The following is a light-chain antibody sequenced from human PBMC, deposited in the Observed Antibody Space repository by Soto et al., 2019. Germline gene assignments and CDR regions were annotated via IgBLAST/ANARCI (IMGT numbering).Light chain of an antibody. J-gene: IGKJ5*01. V-gene: IGKV1-39*01. CDR1: QSIGTF. Sequence: DFEMTQSPSSLSAFFGDRVTMTCRASQSIGTFLSCYQQKSGRAPKLLTYAASSLQIGVPSRFSGSGSGTNFTLTISSLQPEDFATYFCQQNYDTPITFGQGTRLEIK. CDR3: QQNYDTPIT. CDR2: AAS.